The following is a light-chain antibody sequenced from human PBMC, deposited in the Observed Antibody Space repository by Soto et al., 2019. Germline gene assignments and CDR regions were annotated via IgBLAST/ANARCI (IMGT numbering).Light chain of an antibody. J-gene: IGKJ1*01. CDR2: GAS. CDR1: QSVSSSY. Sequence: EIVLTQSPGTLSLSPGERATLSCRASQSVSSSYLAWYQQKPGQAPRLLIYGASSRATGIPDRFSGSGSGTDFTLTISRLAPEDSALYYCQHYGHPRWTFGPGTKVDIK. V-gene: IGKV3-20*01. CDR3: QHYGHPRWT.